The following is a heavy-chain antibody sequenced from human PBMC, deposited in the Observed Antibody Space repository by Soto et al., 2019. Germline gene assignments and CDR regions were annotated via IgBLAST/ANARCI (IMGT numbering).Heavy chain of an antibody. Sequence: QMQLVQSGPEVKKPGTSVKVSCKASGFTFTSSAVQWVRQARGQRLEWIGWIVVGSGNTNYAQKFQERVTITRDMSTSTAYMELSSLRFEDTAVYYCAAVEGDGDYSHLHPWGQGTLVTVSS. J-gene: IGHJ5*02. CDR1: GFTFTSSA. V-gene: IGHV1-58*01. CDR3: AAVEGDGDYSHLHP. D-gene: IGHD4-17*01. CDR2: IVVGSGNT.